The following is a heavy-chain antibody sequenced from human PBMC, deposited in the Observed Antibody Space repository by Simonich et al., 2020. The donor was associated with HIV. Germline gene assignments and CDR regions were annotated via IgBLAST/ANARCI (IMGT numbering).Heavy chain of an antibody. V-gene: IGHV4-34*01. Sequence: QVQLQQWGAGLLKPSETLSLTCAVYGGSFSGYYWSWIRQPPGKGLEWIGEINHSGNPTYNPSRKSRVTISVDTSKNQFALKLSSVTAADTAVYYCAREFVYYGSGLSPSWFDPWGQGTLVTVSS. D-gene: IGHD3-10*01. CDR3: AREFVYYGSGLSPSWFDP. CDR1: GGSFSGYY. J-gene: IGHJ5*02. CDR2: INHSGNP.